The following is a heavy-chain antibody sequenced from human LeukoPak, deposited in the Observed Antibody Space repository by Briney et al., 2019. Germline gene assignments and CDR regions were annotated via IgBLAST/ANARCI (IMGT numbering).Heavy chain of an antibody. D-gene: IGHD4-17*01. CDR1: GFTFSSYG. CDR3: AKPTAGSPTAAGLDY. CDR2: IWFSGSNV. J-gene: IGHJ4*02. V-gene: IGHV3-30*02. Sequence: GGSLRLSCAASGFTFSSYGMYWVRQSPGKGLEWVSCIWFSGSNVHYADSVKGRFTISRDNSKSTLFLQKNSLRPEDTAVYYCAKPTAGSPTAAGLDYWGQGTLVTVSS.